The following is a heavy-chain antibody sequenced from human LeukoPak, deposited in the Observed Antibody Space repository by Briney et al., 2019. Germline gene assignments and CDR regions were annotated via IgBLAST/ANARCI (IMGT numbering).Heavy chain of an antibody. Sequence: PGGSLRFSCAASEFTFSSYAMPWVRQAPGKGLEWVAVISYDGSNKYYADSVKGRFTISRDNSKNTLYLQMNSLRAEDTAVYYCARDCSSGTYYYDSSGYGPFGSWGQGTLVTVSS. CDR1: EFTFSSYA. J-gene: IGHJ5*02. CDR2: ISYDGSNK. CDR3: ARDCSSGTYYYDSSGYGPFGS. D-gene: IGHD3-22*01. V-gene: IGHV3-30-3*01.